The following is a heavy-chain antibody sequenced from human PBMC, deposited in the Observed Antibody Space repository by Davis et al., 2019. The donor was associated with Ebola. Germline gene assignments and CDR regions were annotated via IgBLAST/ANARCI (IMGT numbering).Heavy chain of an antibody. CDR1: GFTFSSYA. V-gene: IGHV3-30-3*01. Sequence: GESLKISCAASGFTFSSYAMHWVRQAPGEGLEWVAIISHDVTFKYYAHSVKGRFTISRDNSQNTLYLQMNSLRAEDTGVYYCARDQDWMSRSDIVTTWGQGTLVTVSS. CDR2: ISHDVTFK. J-gene: IGHJ4*02. D-gene: IGHD5-12*01. CDR3: ARDQDWMSRSDIVTT.